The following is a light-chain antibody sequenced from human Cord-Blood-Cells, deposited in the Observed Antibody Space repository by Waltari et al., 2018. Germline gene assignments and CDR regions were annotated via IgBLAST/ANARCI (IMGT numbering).Light chain of an antibody. CDR3: SSYTSSSTLYV. V-gene: IGLV2-14*01. J-gene: IGLJ1*01. CDR2: EVS. CDR1: SSDVRGHNY. Sequence: QSALTQPASVSGSPGQSLPSSCTGPSSDVRGHNYVPWYQQHPGKAPKLMIYEVSNRPSGVSNRFSGSKSGNTASLTISGLQAEDEADYYCSSYTSSSTLYVFGTGTKVTVL.